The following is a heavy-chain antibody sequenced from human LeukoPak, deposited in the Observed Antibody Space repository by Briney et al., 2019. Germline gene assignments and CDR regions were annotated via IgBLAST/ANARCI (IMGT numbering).Heavy chain of an antibody. D-gene: IGHD6-6*01. CDR1: GGSISSYY. Sequence: SETLSLTCTVSGGSISSYYWSWIRQPPGKRLEWIGYTYYSGSTNYNPSLKSRVTISLDTSKNQFSLKLNSVTAADTAVYYCARGRRSSSSYYGMDVWGKGILVTVSS. CDR3: ARGRRSSSSYYGMDV. V-gene: IGHV4-59*01. J-gene: IGHJ6*04. CDR2: TYYSGST.